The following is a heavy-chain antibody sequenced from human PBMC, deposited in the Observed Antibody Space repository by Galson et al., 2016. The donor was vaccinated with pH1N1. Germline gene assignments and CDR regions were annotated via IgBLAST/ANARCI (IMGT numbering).Heavy chain of an antibody. V-gene: IGHV1-46*01. J-gene: IGHJ4*02. D-gene: IGHD2-8*01. CDR1: GYTFPNYF. CDR2: INPSGGET. CDR3: ARKICTSNSCEFDY. Sequence: SCKASGYTFPNYFMHWVRQAPGQGLEWMGVINPSGGETTYAQKFQGRVTMTRDRSTSAVYMELSSLRSGDTAVYYCARKICTSNSCEFDYWGQGTLVSVTS.